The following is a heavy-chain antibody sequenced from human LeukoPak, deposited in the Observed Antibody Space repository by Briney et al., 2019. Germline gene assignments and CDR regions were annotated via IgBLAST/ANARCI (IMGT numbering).Heavy chain of an antibody. CDR3: AKDMSDYTNFPDV. J-gene: IGHJ6*02. CDR1: GFIFTTYA. D-gene: IGHD4-11*01. Sequence: PGGSLRLSCAASGFIFTTYAMIWVRQAPGKGLEWVSTISGGGGSTFYADSVKGRFTIFRVNSKNTLYLQMNSLRAEDTAIYHCAKDMSDYTNFPDVWGQGTTVTVSS. CDR2: ISGGGGST. V-gene: IGHV3-23*01.